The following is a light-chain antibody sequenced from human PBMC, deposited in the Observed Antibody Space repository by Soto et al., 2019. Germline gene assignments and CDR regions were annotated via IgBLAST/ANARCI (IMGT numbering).Light chain of an antibody. CDR1: QSVSSY. Sequence: EIVLTQSPATLSLSPGEIATLSCRASQSVSSYLAWYQQKPGQAPRLLIYDASNRATGIPARFSGSGSGTDFTLTISSLEPEDFAVYSCQQRSNWPPFMYTFGQGTKLEIK. V-gene: IGKV3-11*01. CDR3: QQRSNWPPFMYT. CDR2: DAS. J-gene: IGKJ2*01.